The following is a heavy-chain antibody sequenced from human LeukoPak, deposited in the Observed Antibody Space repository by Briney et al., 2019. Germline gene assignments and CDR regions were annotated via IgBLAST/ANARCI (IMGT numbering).Heavy chain of an antibody. J-gene: IGHJ4*02. CDR1: GGSINNYY. CDR2: FYYSGST. Sequence: SETLSLTCTVSGGSINNYYWSWIRQPPGKGLEWIGYFYYSGSTVYNPSLKSRVTISVDTSKNQFSLKLSSVTAADTAVYYCARGAYSSSWYFDYWGQGTLVTVSS. CDR3: ARGAYSSSWYFDY. D-gene: IGHD6-13*01. V-gene: IGHV4-59*12.